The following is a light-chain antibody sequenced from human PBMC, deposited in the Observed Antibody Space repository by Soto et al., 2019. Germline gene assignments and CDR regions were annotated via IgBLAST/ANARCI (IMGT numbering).Light chain of an antibody. V-gene: IGKV3-20*01. CDR1: QSVGSNF. CDR2: GAS. J-gene: IGKJ1*01. Sequence: VLTQSPGTLSLSPWERATLSCRASQSVGSNFLAWYQQKPGQAPRLLIYGASSRATGIADRFSGSGSGTDFTLTISRLEPEDFAVYYCQQYGSSPWTFGQGTKVDIK. CDR3: QQYGSSPWT.